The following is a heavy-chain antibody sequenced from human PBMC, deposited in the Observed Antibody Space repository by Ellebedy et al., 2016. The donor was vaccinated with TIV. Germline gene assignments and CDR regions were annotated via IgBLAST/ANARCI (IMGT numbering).Heavy chain of an antibody. V-gene: IGHV4-34*01. Sequence: MPSETLSLTCAVYAGSFSGNYWSWIRQPPGKGLEWIGEIFHSGYTNYNPSLQSRVTISLDSSKNQFSLRLSSVTAADTAVYYCARGDISRYFDSWGQGTLVTVSS. CDR1: AGSFSGNY. CDR2: IFHSGYT. J-gene: IGHJ4*02. CDR3: ARGDISRYFDS. D-gene: IGHD2-15*01.